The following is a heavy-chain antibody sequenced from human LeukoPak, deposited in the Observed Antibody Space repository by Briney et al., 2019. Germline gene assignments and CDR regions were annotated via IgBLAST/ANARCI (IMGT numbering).Heavy chain of an antibody. Sequence: TGRSLRLSCAASGFTFSSYGMHWVRQAPGKGLEWVAVIWYDGSNKYYVDSVKGRFTISRDNSKNTLYLQMNSLRAEDTAVYYCARDGASPMVQGAIFLRRHMDVWGKGTTVIVSS. J-gene: IGHJ6*03. CDR2: IWYDGSNK. CDR3: ARDGASPMVQGAIFLRRHMDV. CDR1: GFTFSSYG. D-gene: IGHD3-10*01. V-gene: IGHV3-33*01.